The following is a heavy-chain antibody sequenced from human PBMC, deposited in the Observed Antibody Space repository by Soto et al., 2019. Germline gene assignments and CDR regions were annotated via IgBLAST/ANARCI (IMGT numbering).Heavy chain of an antibody. CDR3: ARVPYYYDSSGYRRYYYGMDV. Sequence: EVQLVESGGGLVKPGGSLRLSCAASGFTFSSYSMNWVRQAPGKGLEWVSSISSSSSYIYYADSVKGRFTISRDNAKNSLYLQMNSLRAEDTAVYYCARVPYYYDSSGYRRYYYGMDVWGQGTTVTVSS. CDR2: ISSSSSYI. V-gene: IGHV3-21*01. D-gene: IGHD3-22*01. CDR1: GFTFSSYS. J-gene: IGHJ6*02.